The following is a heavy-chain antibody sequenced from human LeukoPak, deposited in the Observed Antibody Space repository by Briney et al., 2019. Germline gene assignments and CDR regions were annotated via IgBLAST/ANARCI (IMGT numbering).Heavy chain of an antibody. CDR2: ITYDGSNK. Sequence: GGSLRLSCAASGFTFSSYGLHWVRQAPGKGLEWVAFITYDGSNKYYAESVKGRFTISRDDSKNTLYVQMNSLRGEDTAVYHCARDLTYSGWYYFDCWGQGTLVTVSS. D-gene: IGHD6-19*01. CDR3: ARDLTYSGWYYFDC. V-gene: IGHV3-30*02. J-gene: IGHJ4*02. CDR1: GFTFSSYG.